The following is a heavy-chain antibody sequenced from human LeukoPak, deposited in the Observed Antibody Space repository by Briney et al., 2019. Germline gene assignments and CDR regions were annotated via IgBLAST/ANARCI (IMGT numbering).Heavy chain of an antibody. V-gene: IGHV3-21*01. CDR1: GFTFSSYS. CDR2: ISSSSSYI. CDR3: ARGPGGAYVTYYFDS. Sequence: GGSLRLPCAASGFTFSSYSMNWDRQAPGKGLDWVSSISSSSSYIYYADSVMGRFTISRDNAKNSLYLQMNSLRADDTAVYYCARGPGGAYVTYYFDSWGLGTLVTVSS. J-gene: IGHJ4*02. D-gene: IGHD3-16*01.